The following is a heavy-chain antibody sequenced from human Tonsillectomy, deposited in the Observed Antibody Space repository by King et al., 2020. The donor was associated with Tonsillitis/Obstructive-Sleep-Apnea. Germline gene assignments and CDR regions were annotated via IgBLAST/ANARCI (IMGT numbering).Heavy chain of an antibody. CDR3: ARVIRDYGYGSTYYYNYYMDV. CDR1: NYTFTSYG. Sequence: QLVQSGAEVKKPGASVKVSCKASNYTFTSYGITWVRQAPGQGLEWMGWITAYNGNTNYAQKLQGRVTMTTDTSTSTAYMELRSLTSDDTAVYYCARVIRDYGYGSTYYYNYYMDVWGKGTTVTVSS. D-gene: IGHD4/OR15-4a*01. J-gene: IGHJ6*03. V-gene: IGHV1-18*01. CDR2: ITAYNGNT.